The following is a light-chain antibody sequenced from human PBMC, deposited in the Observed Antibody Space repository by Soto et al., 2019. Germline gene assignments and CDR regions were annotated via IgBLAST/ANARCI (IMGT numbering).Light chain of an antibody. CDR2: DDR. J-gene: IGLJ2*01. CDR1: NIGRKS. Sequence: SYELTQPPSVSVAPGQTARITGGGSNIGRKSVHWYQQKPGHAPVVVVYDDRDRPSGIPERFSGSNSGNTATLTISRVEAGDEADYYCQLWDSNSDHVVFGGGTKLTVL. CDR3: QLWDSNSDHVV. V-gene: IGLV3-21*02.